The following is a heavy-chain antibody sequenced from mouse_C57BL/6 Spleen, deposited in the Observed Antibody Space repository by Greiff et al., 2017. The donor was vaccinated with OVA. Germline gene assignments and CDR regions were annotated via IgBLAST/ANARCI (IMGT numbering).Heavy chain of an antibody. CDR3: ARSGLRRYFDV. Sequence: VKLQQSGAELVRPGTSVKMSCKASGYTFTNYWIGWAKQRPGHGLEWIGDIYPGGGYTNYNEKFKGKATLTADKSSSTAYMQFSSLTSEDSAIYYCARSGLRRYFDVWGTGTTVTVSS. CDR1: GYTFTNYW. J-gene: IGHJ1*03. D-gene: IGHD2-4*01. V-gene: IGHV1-63*01. CDR2: IYPGGGYT.